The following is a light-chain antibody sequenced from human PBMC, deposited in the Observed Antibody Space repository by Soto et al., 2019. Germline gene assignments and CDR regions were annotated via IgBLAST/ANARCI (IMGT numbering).Light chain of an antibody. Sequence: GDRVIITCRASQTVERWMAWYXQKXGKXXKXXXSDVSTLQSGVPSRFDGSGYGTDFTLTISSLQPEDFATYYCQQSYSTPRTFGQGKRLEI. J-gene: IGKJ5*01. CDR1: QTVERW. V-gene: IGKV1-39*01. CDR2: DVS. CDR3: QQSYSTPRT.